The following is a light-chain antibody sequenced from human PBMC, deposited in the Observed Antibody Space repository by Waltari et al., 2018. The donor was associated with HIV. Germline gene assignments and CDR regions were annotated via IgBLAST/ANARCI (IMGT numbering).Light chain of an antibody. V-gene: IGLV1-44*01. CDR2: SDH. CDR1: TSNIGSNT. Sequence: QSVLTQPPSASGTPGQRVTISCSGSTSNIGSNTVHWYKQLAGTAPKLVIYSDHQRPSGVPDRFSGSKSDTSASLAISRLRSEDEADYYCASWDDTLNGPLFGGGTKLTVL. CDR3: ASWDDTLNGPL. J-gene: IGLJ2*01.